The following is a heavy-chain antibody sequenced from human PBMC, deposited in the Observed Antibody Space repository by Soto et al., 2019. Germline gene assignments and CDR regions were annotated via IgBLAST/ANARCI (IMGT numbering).Heavy chain of an antibody. Sequence: QLQLQESGPGLVKPSDTLSLICSVSGGSISSSPYYWAWIRQPPGKGLEWIGSIYYSGTTYYNPPLTSRVAMSVDTSNNQFSLKLSSVTAADTAVYYCARPHYYGSGSHGYWFDPWGQGILVTVSS. V-gene: IGHV4-39*01. D-gene: IGHD3-10*01. CDR1: GGSISSSPYY. J-gene: IGHJ5*02. CDR3: ARPHYYGSGSHGYWFDP. CDR2: IYYSGTT.